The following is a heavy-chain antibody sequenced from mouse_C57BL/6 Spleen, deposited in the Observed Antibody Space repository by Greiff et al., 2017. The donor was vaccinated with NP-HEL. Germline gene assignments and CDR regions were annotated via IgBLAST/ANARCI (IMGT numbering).Heavy chain of an antibody. J-gene: IGHJ1*03. CDR2: ISSGGDYI. CDR1: GFTFSSYA. D-gene: IGHD2-1*01. Sequence: EVKLMESGEGLVKPGGSLKLSCAASGFTFSSYAMSWVRQTPEKRLEWVAYISSGGDYIYYADTVKGRFTISRDNARNTLYLQMSSLKSEDTAMYYCTRDNYGNFDVWGTGTTVTVSS. V-gene: IGHV5-9-1*02. CDR3: TRDNYGNFDV.